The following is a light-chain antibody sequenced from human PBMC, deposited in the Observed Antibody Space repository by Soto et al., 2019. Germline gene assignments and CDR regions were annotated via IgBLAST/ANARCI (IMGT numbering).Light chain of an antibody. Sequence: QPVLTQPPSASGTPGQRVTISCSGGTSSIGRNYVYWYQQLPGTAPKLVIYRNNQRPSGVPDRFSGSKSGTSAALAIRGLRSEEEVDYYCAAWDDSLSGLYGFGTGTKLTVL. CDR3: AAWDDSLSGLYG. CDR2: RNN. CDR1: TSSIGRNY. V-gene: IGLV1-47*01. J-gene: IGLJ1*01.